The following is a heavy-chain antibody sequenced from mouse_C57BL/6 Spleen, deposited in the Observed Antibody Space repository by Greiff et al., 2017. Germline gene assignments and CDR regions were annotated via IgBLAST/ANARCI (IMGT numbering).Heavy chain of an antibody. Sequence: VQLQQPGAELVKPGASVKLSCKASGYTFTIYWMQWVKQRPGQGLEWIGEIDPSDSYTNYNQKFKGKATLTVDTSSSTAYMQLSSLTSEDSAVYYCARSGKNYYAMDYWGQGTSVTVSS. D-gene: IGHD3-2*02. CDR3: ARSGKNYYAMDY. V-gene: IGHV1-50*01. J-gene: IGHJ4*01. CDR2: IDPSDSYT. CDR1: GYTFTIYW.